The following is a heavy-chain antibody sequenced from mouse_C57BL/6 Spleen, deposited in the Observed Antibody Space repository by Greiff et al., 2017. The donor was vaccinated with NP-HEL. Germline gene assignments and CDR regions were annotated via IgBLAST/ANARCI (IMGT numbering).Heavy chain of an antibody. CDR1: GYTFTDYE. V-gene: IGHV1-15*01. CDR3: REAYYYGSSFYAMDY. D-gene: IGHD1-1*01. J-gene: IGHJ4*01. CDR2: IDPETGGT. Sequence: QVQLKESGAELVRPGASVTLSCKASGYTFTDYEMHWVKQTPVHGLEWIGAIDPETGGTAYNQKFKGKAILTADKSSSTAYMELRSLTSEDSAVYYCREAYYYGSSFYAMDYWGQGTSVTVSS.